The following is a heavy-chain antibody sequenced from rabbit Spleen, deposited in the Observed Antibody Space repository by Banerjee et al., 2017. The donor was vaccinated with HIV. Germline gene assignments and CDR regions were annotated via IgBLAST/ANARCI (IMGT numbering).Heavy chain of an antibody. CDR1: GFSFSSSYY. CDR3: ARDLVAVIGWNFNL. V-gene: IGHV1S40*01. J-gene: IGHJ4*01. Sequence: QSLEESGGDMVKPGASLTLTCTASGFSFSSSYYMCWVRQAPGKGLEWIGCIVTNNGRTYYASWAKGRFTISKTSSTTVTLQMTSLTAADTATYFCARDLVAVIGWNFNLWGQGTLVT. CDR2: IVTNNGRT. D-gene: IGHD1-1*01.